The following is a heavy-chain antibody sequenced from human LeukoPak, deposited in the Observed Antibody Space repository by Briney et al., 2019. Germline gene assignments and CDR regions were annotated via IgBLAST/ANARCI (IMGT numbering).Heavy chain of an antibody. J-gene: IGHJ4*02. CDR1: GYTFNNHY. CDR2: INPSGGST. Sequence: ASVKVSCKASGYTFNNHYMYWVRQAPGQGLEWMGVINPSGGSTSCAQKSQGRVTMTRDTSTRTVYMEVNSLRSEDTAAYYCARQGTYSSAIGMGYWGQGTLVTVSS. D-gene: IGHD6-19*01. V-gene: IGHV1-46*02. CDR3: ARQGTYSSAIGMGY.